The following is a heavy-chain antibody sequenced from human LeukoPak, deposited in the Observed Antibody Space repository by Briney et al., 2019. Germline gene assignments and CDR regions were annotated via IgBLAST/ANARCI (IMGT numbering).Heavy chain of an antibody. Sequence: PSETLSLTCTVSGGSISSSSYYWGWIRQPPGKGLDWIGSIYYSGSTYYNPSLKSRVTISVDTSKNQFSLKLSSVTAADTAVYYCARDPGVMSDIGWFDPWGQGTLVTVSS. D-gene: IGHD2-15*01. V-gene: IGHV4-39*07. J-gene: IGHJ5*02. CDR2: IYYSGST. CDR3: ARDPGVMSDIGWFDP. CDR1: GGSISSSSYY.